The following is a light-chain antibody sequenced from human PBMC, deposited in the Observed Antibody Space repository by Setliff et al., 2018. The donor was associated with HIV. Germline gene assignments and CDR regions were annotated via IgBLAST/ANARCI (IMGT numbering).Light chain of an antibody. V-gene: IGLV2-8*01. CDR3: SSYAGSSYV. CDR2: EVS. Sequence: QSALTQSPSASGSPGQSVTISCTGTSSDVGGYNYVSWHQQHPGKAPKVIIYEVSKRPSGVPDRFSGSKSGSTASLTVSGLQAEDEADYYCSSYAGSSYVFGSGTKVTVL. CDR1: SSDVGGYNY. J-gene: IGLJ1*01.